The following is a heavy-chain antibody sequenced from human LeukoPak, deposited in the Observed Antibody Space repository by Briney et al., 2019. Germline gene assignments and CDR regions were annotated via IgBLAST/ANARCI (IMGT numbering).Heavy chain of an antibody. CDR2: ISAYNGNT. CDR3: ARSTYYYDSSGYYGP. Sequence: ASVKVSCKASGYTFTSYGISWVRQAPGQGLEWMGWISAYNGNTNYAQKLQGRVTMTTDTSTSTAYMELRSLRSDDTAVYHCARSTYYYDSSGYYGPWGQGTPVTVSS. CDR1: GYTFTSYG. V-gene: IGHV1-18*01. J-gene: IGHJ5*02. D-gene: IGHD3-22*01.